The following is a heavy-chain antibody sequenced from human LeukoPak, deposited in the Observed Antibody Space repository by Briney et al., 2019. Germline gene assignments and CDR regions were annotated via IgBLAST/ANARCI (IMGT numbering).Heavy chain of an antibody. CDR3: VRSAFHAGSGNYYDY. CDR1: GFTFSNYW. CDR2: IDNAGSIT. Sequence: GGSLRLSCAASGFTFSNYWIHWVRQAPGKGLVWVSRIDNAGSITTYADSVKGRFTISGDNAENTLYLQMNSLRVEDTAVYYCVRSAFHAGSGNYYDYWGQGTLVTVSS. V-gene: IGHV3-74*03. J-gene: IGHJ4*02. D-gene: IGHD3-22*01.